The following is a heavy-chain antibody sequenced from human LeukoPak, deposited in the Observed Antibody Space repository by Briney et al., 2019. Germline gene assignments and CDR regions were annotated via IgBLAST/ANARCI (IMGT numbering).Heavy chain of an antibody. Sequence: SETLSLTCTVSGGSIISSSYSWGWIRQPPGKGLEWIGNIYYSGSTYYNPSLKSRVTISVDTSKNHFSLKLNSVTAADTGVYYCARGSGSAYNYFDSWGQGTLVTVSS. CDR3: ARGSGSAYNYFDS. V-gene: IGHV4-39*02. CDR2: IYYSGST. CDR1: GGSIISSSYS. J-gene: IGHJ4*02. D-gene: IGHD1-26*01.